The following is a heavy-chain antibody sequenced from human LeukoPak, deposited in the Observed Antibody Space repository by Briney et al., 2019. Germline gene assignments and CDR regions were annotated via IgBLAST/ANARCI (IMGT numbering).Heavy chain of an antibody. CDR1: GYTFTGYY. Sequence: ASVKVSCKASGYTFTGYYMHWVRQAPGQGLEWIGRINPNSGGTNYAQKFQGRVTMTRDTSISTAYMELSRLRSDDTAVYYCATYYYDSSGYSTDYWGQRTLVTVSS. CDR2: INPNSGGT. J-gene: IGHJ4*02. D-gene: IGHD3-22*01. V-gene: IGHV1-2*06. CDR3: ATYYYDSSGYSTDY.